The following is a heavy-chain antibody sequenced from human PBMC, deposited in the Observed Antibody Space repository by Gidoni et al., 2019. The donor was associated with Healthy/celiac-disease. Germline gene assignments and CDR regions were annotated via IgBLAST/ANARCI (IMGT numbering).Heavy chain of an antibody. Sequence: QMQLVQSGPEVKKPGTSVKVSCKASGFTFTSSAVQWVRQARGQRLEWIGWIVVGSGNTNYAQKFQERVTITRDMSTSTAYMELSSLRSEDTAVYYCAALPGVTNWGYYFDYWGQGTLVTVSS. CDR2: IVVGSGNT. CDR1: GFTFTSSA. V-gene: IGHV1-58*01. J-gene: IGHJ4*02. D-gene: IGHD7-27*01. CDR3: AALPGVTNWGYYFDY.